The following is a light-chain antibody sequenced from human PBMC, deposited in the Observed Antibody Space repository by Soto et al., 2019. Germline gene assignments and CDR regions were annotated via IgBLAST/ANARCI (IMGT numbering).Light chain of an antibody. V-gene: IGKV1-39*01. CDR2: AAS. J-gene: IGKJ1*01. Sequence: DIQMTQSPSSLSASVGDRVTITCRTSQSVSNYLNWYQQKSGKAPKILIYAASTLRTGVPSRFSGSGSGTDFPLTISSLQPEDFATYYCQQSYSSPRTFGQGTKVEIK. CDR3: QQSYSSPRT. CDR1: QSVSNY.